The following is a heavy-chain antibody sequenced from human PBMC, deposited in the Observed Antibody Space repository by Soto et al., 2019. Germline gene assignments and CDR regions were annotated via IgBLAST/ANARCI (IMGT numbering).Heavy chain of an antibody. CDR2: IRDGGERT. CDR1: GFIFGNYM. J-gene: IGHJ3*02. Sequence: EVQLLESGGGLVQPGESLRLSCAFSGFIFGNYMMTWVRQAPGKGLEWVSTIRDGGERTYYAESVKGRFTISRDNSKNTLYLQMESLGVEDTAVYYCAPHVHCSGGSCHYDAFDIRGQGTMVTVSS. V-gene: IGHV3-23*01. D-gene: IGHD2-15*01. CDR3: APHVHCSGGSCHYDAFDI.